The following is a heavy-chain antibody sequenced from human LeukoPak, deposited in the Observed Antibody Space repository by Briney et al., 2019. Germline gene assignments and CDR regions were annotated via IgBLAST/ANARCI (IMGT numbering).Heavy chain of an antibody. CDR2: IYYSGST. Sequence: SETLSLTCTVSGGSISSYYWSWIRQPPGKGLEWIGYIYYSGSTNYNPSLKSRVTISVDTPKNQFSLKLSSVTAAGTAVYYCARVFFGYDSSGYFDYWGQGTLVTVSS. CDR3: ARVFFGYDSSGYFDY. J-gene: IGHJ4*02. D-gene: IGHD3-22*01. CDR1: GGSISSYY. V-gene: IGHV4-59*01.